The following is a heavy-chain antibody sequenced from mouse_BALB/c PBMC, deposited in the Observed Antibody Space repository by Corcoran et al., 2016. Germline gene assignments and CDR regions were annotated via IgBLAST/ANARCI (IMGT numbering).Heavy chain of an antibody. V-gene: IGHV9-1*02. Sequence: QIQLVQSGPELKKPGETVKISCKASGYTFTNYGMNWVKQAPGKGLKWMGWINTYTGEPTYADDFKGRFAFSLETSASTAYLQINNLKNEDMATYFCVREDYRYFMDYLGQGTSVTVSS. CDR2: INTYTGEP. J-gene: IGHJ4*01. CDR3: VREDYRYFMDY. D-gene: IGHD2-14*01. CDR1: GYTFTNYG.